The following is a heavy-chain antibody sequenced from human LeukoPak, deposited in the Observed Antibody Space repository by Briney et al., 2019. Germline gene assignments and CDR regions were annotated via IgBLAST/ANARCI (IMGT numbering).Heavy chain of an antibody. J-gene: IGHJ4*02. CDR1: GFSFTTYG. CDR3: ARDIVAAASY. D-gene: IGHD6-13*01. V-gene: IGHV3-33*01. Sequence: PGGSLRLSCAASGFSFTTYGFHWVRQAPGKGLEWVAVIWYDGSKQYYADSVKGRFTISRDNSKNTLYLQMNSLRAEDTAVYYCARDIVAAASYWGQGTLVTVSS. CDR2: IWYDGSKQ.